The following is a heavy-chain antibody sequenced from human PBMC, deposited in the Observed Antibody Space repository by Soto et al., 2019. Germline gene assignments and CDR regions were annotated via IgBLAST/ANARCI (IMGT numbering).Heavy chain of an antibody. Sequence: GASVKVSCKASRYTFTSYAMHWVRQAPGQRLEWMGWINPGNGNTKYSRKFQGRVTITRDTSASTAYMELSSLRSEDTAMYYCARDRGFCSGDNCYNPLIDYWGQGTLVTVSS. J-gene: IGHJ4*02. V-gene: IGHV1-3*01. CDR2: INPGNGNT. D-gene: IGHD2-15*01. CDR3: ARDRGFCSGDNCYNPLIDY. CDR1: RYTFTSYA.